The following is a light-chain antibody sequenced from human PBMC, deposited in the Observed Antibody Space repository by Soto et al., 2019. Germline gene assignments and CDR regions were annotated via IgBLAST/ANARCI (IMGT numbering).Light chain of an antibody. V-gene: IGKV1-5*01. CDR2: GAS. CDR1: QSISSW. CDR3: QQYNTYSLT. Sequence: DIQMTQSPSTLSASVGGRVTITCRASQSISSWLAWYQQKPGKAPKLLIYGASSLESGVPSRFSGSGSGTEFTLTINSLQPDDFATYYCQQYNTYSLTFAGGTKVEI. J-gene: IGKJ4*01.